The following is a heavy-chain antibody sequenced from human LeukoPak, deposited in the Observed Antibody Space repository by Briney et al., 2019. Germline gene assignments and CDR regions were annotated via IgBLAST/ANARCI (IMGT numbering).Heavy chain of an antibody. V-gene: IGHV1-8*01. CDR3: AGGARNYDFWSGYYSNFDY. D-gene: IGHD3-3*01. J-gene: IGHJ4*02. CDR2: MNPNSGNT. CDR1: GYTFTSYD. Sequence: ASVKVSCKASGYTFTSYDINWVRQATGQGLEWMGWMNPNSGNTGYAQKFQGRVTMTRNTSISTAYMELSSLRSEDTAVYYCAGGARNYDFWSGYYSNFDYWGQGTLVTVSS.